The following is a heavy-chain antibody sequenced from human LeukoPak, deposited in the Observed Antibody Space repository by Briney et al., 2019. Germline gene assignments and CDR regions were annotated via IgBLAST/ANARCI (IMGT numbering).Heavy chain of an antibody. CDR2: ISYDGSNK. CDR1: GFTFSSYA. J-gene: IGHJ4*02. Sequence: GRSLRLSCAASGFTFSSYAMHWVRQAPGKGLEWVAVISYDGSNKYYADSVKGRFTISRDNSKNTLYLQVNSLRAEDTAVYYCAREEDGDYAYWGQGTLVTVSS. D-gene: IGHD4-17*01. CDR3: AREEDGDYAY. V-gene: IGHV3-30*04.